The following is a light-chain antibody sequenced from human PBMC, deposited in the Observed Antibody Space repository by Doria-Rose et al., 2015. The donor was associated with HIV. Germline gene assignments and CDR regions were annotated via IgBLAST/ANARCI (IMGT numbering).Light chain of an antibody. CDR3: QQYNNWPPYT. CDR2: GAS. J-gene: IGKJ2*01. V-gene: IGKV3-15*01. Sequence: SVSPGEIATLSCRASQSVRSNLAWYQQKPGQAPRLLIYGASTRATGIPARLSGSGSETEFTLTISSLQSEDFAGYYCQQYNNWPPYTVGQGTKL. CDR1: QSVRSN.